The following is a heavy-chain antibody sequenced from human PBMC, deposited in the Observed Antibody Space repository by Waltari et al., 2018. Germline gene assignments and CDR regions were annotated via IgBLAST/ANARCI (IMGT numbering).Heavy chain of an antibody. V-gene: IGHV1-2*06. CDR2: INPNSGGT. CDR1: GYTFTGYY. J-gene: IGHJ6*03. CDR3: ARDSRAGNYYYYYYMDV. Sequence: KASGYTFTGYYMHWVRQAPGQGLEWMGRINPNSGGTNYAQKFQGRVTMTRDTSISTAYMELSRLRSDDTAVYYCARDSRAGNYYYYYYMDVWGKGTTVTVSS.